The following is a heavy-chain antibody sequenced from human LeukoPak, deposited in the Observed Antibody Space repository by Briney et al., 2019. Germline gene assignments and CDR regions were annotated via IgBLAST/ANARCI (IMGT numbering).Heavy chain of an antibody. J-gene: IGHJ4*02. Sequence: SETLSFTCTVSGGSISSYYWSWIRQPPGKGLEWIGYIFYSGGTSYNPSLRSRVTISLDTSKNQFSLKLSSVTATDTAIYFCARSYCSGGSCYLYYFDYWGQGTLVTVSS. CDR3: ARSYCSGGSCYLYYFDY. CDR2: IFYSGGT. D-gene: IGHD2-15*01. V-gene: IGHV4-59*01. CDR1: GGSISSYY.